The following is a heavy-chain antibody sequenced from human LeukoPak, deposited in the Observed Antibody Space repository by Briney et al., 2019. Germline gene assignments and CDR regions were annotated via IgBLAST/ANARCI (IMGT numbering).Heavy chain of an antibody. CDR1: GFTFSSYG. D-gene: IGHD2-15*01. V-gene: IGHV3-30*18. Sequence: GGSLRLSCAASGFTFSSYGMHWVRQAPGKGLGWVAVISYDGSNKYYADSVKGRFTISRDNSKNTLYLQMNSLRAEDTAVYYCAKVQKKRYCSGGSCYDLDYWGQGTLVTVSS. J-gene: IGHJ4*02. CDR3: AKVQKKRYCSGGSCYDLDY. CDR2: ISYDGSNK.